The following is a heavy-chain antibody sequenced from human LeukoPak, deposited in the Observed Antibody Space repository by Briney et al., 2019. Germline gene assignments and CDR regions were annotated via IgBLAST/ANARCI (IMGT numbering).Heavy chain of an antibody. J-gene: IGHJ3*02. CDR2: IKQDGSEK. D-gene: IGHD6-19*01. CDR3: ARAREWLVPHAFDI. Sequence: GGSLRLSCAASGFTFSSYWMSWVRQAPGKGLEWVANIKQDGSEKYYVDSVKGRFTISRDNAKNSLYLQMNSLRAEDTAAYYCARAREWLVPHAFDIWGQGTMVTVSS. V-gene: IGHV3-7*04. CDR1: GFTFSSYW.